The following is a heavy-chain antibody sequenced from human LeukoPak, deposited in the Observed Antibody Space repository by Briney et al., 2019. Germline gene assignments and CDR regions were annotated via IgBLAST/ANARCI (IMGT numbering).Heavy chain of an antibody. CDR2: ISGSGGST. D-gene: IGHD2-15*01. V-gene: IGHV3-23*01. J-gene: IGHJ4*02. CDR1: GFTFSSYA. Sequence: GGSLRLSCAASGFTFSSYAMSWVRQAPGKGLEWVSAISGSGGSTYYADSVKGRFTISRDNSKNTLYLQMNSLRAEDTAVYYCAKVVVVVAASDYYFDYWGQGTLVTVSS. CDR3: AKVVVVVAASDYYFDY.